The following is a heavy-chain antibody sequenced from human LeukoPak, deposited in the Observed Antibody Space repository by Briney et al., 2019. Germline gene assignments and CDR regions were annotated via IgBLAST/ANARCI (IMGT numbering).Heavy chain of an antibody. J-gene: IGHJ5*02. Sequence: SETLSLTCAVYGGSFSGYYWSWIRQPPGKGLEWIGEINHSGSTNYNPSLKSRVTISVDTSKNQFSLKLSSVTAADTAVYYCARGKGLVYCSSTSCYSRDNWFDPWGQGTLVTVSS. CDR3: ARGKGLVYCSSTSCYSRDNWFDP. CDR1: GGSFSGYY. D-gene: IGHD2-2*02. CDR2: INHSGST. V-gene: IGHV4-34*01.